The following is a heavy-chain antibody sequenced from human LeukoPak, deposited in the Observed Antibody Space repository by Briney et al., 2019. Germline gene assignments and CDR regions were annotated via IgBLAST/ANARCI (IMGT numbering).Heavy chain of an antibody. Sequence: SVKVSCKASGGTFSSYAISWVRQAPGQGLEWMGGIIPIFGTANYAQKFQGRVMITTDESTSTAYMELSSLRSEDTAVYYCASQSRGPSITHPKMSESKGYYYYYMDVWGKGTTVTVSS. V-gene: IGHV1-69*05. CDR1: GGTFSSYA. CDR3: ASQSRGPSITHPKMSESKGYYYYYMDV. CDR2: IIPIFGTA. D-gene: IGHD3-10*01. J-gene: IGHJ6*03.